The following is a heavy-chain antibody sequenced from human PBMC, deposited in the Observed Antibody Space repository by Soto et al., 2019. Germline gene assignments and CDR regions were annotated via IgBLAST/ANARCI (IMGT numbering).Heavy chain of an antibody. Sequence: SETLSLTCTVSGGSISSGGYYWSWIRQLPGKGLEWIGYIYHSGTTYYNPSLKSRVTISVDTSKNQFSLKLSSVTAADTAVYYCARVSGSSSPFDPWGQGTLVTSPQ. CDR2: IYHSGTT. CDR1: GGSISSGGYY. J-gene: IGHJ5*02. CDR3: ARVSGSSSPFDP. V-gene: IGHV4-31*03. D-gene: IGHD6-6*01.